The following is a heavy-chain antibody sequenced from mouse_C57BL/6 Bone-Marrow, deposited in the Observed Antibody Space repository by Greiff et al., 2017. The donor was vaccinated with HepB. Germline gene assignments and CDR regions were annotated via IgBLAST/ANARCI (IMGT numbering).Heavy chain of an antibody. CDR2: IRSKSNNYAT. CDR3: VRRWLLRPYWYFDV. D-gene: IGHD2-3*01. V-gene: IGHV10-1*01. J-gene: IGHJ1*03. Sequence: EVKLVESGGGLVQPKGSLKLSCAASGFSFNTYAMNWVRQAPGKGLEWVARIRSKSNNYATYYADSVKDRFTISRDDSESMLYLQMNNLKTEDTAMYYCVRRWLLRPYWYFDVWGTGTTVTVSS. CDR1: GFSFNTYA.